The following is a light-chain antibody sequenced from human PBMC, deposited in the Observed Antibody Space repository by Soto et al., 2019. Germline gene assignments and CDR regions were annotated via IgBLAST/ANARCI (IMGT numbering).Light chain of an antibody. CDR3: HHYVTSPWT. Sequence: EIVLTQSPGTLSLSPGERATLSCRASQSLSTNYLAWYQQKPGQVTRLLIYGASSRATGIPDRFSGSGSGTDFTLTIPRLEPEDFAVYYCHHYVTSPWTFGQGTKVEIK. CDR1: QSLSTNY. V-gene: IGKV3-20*01. J-gene: IGKJ1*01. CDR2: GAS.